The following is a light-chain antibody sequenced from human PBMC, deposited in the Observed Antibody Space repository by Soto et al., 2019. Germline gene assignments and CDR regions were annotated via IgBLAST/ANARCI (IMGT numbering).Light chain of an antibody. CDR1: SSDVGSYNL. CDR2: EGS. J-gene: IGLJ2*01. CDR3: CSYAGSSTRVV. Sequence: QSVLTQPASVSGSPGQSITISCTGTSSDVGSYNLVSWYQQHPGKAPKLMINEGSKRPSGVSNRFSGSKSGNTASLTISGLQAEDEADYYCCSYAGSSTRVVFGGGTKLTVL. V-gene: IGLV2-23*01.